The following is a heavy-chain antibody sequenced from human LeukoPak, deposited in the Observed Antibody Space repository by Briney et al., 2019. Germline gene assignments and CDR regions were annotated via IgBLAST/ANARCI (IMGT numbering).Heavy chain of an antibody. J-gene: IGHJ4*02. V-gene: IGHV3-7*04. CDR1: GFTFSNYW. Sequence: PGRSLRLSCAASGFTFSNYWMTWVRQGPGKGLEWVANIKRDGSDKNYADSVNGRFTISRDNAKNSVYLQMNSLRAEDTAVYFCARDGGYCDSTTCYDRLDYWGQGALVTVSS. D-gene: IGHD2-2*01. CDR2: IKRDGSDK. CDR3: ARDGGYCDSTTCYDRLDY.